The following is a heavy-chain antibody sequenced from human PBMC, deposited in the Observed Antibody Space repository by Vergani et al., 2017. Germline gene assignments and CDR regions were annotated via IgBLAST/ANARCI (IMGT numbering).Heavy chain of an antibody. CDR2: IYYSGST. Sequence: QLQLQESGPGLVKPSETLSLTCTVSGGSISSSSYYWGWIRQPPGKGLEWIGSIYYSGSTYYNPSLKSRVTRSVDTSKNQFSLKLSSVTAADTAVYYCASRGEYCSGGTCYSGFDYWGQGTLVTVSS. CDR3: ASRGEYCSGGTCYSGFDY. J-gene: IGHJ4*02. V-gene: IGHV4-39*01. D-gene: IGHD2-15*01. CDR1: GGSISSSSYY.